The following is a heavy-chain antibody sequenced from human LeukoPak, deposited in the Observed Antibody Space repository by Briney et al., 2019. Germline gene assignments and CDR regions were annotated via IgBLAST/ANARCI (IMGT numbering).Heavy chain of an antibody. CDR1: GGSISSGGYY. CDR3: ARAAQNYYDSSGYLDY. J-gene: IGHJ4*02. V-gene: IGHV4-31*03. D-gene: IGHD3-22*01. CDR2: IYYSGST. Sequence: SQTLSLTCTVSGGSISSGGYYWSWIRQHPGKGLEWIGYIYYSGSTYYNPSLKSRVTISVDTSKNQFSLKLSSVTAADTAVYYCARAAQNYYDSSGYLDYWGQGTLVTVSS.